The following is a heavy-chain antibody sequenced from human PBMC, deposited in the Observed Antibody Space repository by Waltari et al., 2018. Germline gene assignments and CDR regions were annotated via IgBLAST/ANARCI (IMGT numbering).Heavy chain of an antibody. CDR1: GGSISSYY. D-gene: IGHD2-2*01. CDR3: ARDSTHGYFDL. Sequence: QVQLQESGPGLVKPSETLSLTCTVSGGSISSYYWSWIRPPPGKGLEWIGYIYYSGSTNYNPSLKSRVTISVDTSKNQFSLKLSSVTAADTAVYYCARDSTHGYFDLWGRGTLVTVSS. J-gene: IGHJ2*01. CDR2: IYYSGST. V-gene: IGHV4-59*01.